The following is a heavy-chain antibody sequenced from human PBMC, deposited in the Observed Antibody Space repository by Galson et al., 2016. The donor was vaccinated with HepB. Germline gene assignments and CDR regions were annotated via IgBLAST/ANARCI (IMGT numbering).Heavy chain of an antibody. J-gene: IGHJ4*02. CDR3: ARGLRGWFRELSAPDY. D-gene: IGHD3-10*01. Sequence: LSLTCTVSGGSISSGGYYWSWIRQHPGKGLEWIGYIYYSGSTYYNPSLKSRVIMSVDTSKNQFSLRLGSVTAADTAVYYCARGLRGWFRELSAPDYWGQGTLVTVPS. CDR2: IYYSGST. V-gene: IGHV4-31*03. CDR1: GGSISSGGYY.